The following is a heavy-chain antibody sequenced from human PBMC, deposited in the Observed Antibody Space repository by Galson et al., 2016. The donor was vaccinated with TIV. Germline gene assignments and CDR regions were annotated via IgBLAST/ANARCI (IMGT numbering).Heavy chain of an antibody. CDR2: IHYSGTS. Sequence: SETLSLTCTVSGGSISSHYWSWVRQPPGKGLEWIGSIHYSGTSSSSPSLKSRVTMSLDTSNNQISLRLNSLTTADTAGYFCARSFNRNYAGPPGARWGQGTLVTVSS. V-gene: IGHV4-59*11. J-gene: IGHJ4*02. CDR3: ARSFNRNYAGPPGAR. CDR1: GGSISSHY. D-gene: IGHD4-23*01.